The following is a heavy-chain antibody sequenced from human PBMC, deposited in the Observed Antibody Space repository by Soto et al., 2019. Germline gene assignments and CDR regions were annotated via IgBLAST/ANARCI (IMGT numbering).Heavy chain of an antibody. CDR2: SNSDGSST. J-gene: IGHJ4*02. CDR3: ARGPRNTYYYDTSGYFNC. D-gene: IGHD3-22*01. Sequence: EVQLVESGGGLVQPGGSLRLSCAASGFPFSSHWMHWVRQAPGKGLVWVARSNSDGSSTTYADSVKGRFTISRDNAKNTLYLQMICLRGEDTALYCCARGPRNTYYYDTSGYFNCWGQGTLVNVSS. V-gene: IGHV3-74*01. CDR1: GFPFSSHW.